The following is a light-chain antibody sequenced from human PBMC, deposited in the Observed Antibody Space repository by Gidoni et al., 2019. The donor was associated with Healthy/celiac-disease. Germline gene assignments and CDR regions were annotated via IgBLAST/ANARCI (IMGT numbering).Light chain of an antibody. V-gene: IGLV1-40*01. Sequence: QSVLTQPPSVSGAPGPRVTISCTGSSSTIGAGYDVHWYQQLPGTAPKRLIYGNSNRPSGVPDRFSGSKSGNSASLAITGLQAEDEADYYCQSYDSSLGGSVFGGGTKLTVL. CDR1: SSTIGAGYD. CDR3: QSYDSSLGGSV. CDR2: GNS. J-gene: IGLJ3*02.